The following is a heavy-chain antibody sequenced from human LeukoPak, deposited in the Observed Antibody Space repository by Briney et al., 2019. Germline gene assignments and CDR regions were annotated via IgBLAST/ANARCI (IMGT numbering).Heavy chain of an antibody. J-gene: IGHJ4*02. CDR2: ISGSGGST. CDR3: AKSVIALSSSSVGLDY. D-gene: IGHD6-6*01. CDR1: GFTFSSYA. Sequence: GGSLRLSCAASGFTFSSYAMSWVRQAPGKGLEWVSAISGSGGSTYYADSVKGRFTISRDNSKNTLYLQMNSLRAEDTAVYYCAKSVIALSSSSVGLDYWGQGTLVTVPS. V-gene: IGHV3-23*01.